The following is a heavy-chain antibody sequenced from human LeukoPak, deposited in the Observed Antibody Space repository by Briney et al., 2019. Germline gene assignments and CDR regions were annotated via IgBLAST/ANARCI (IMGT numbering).Heavy chain of an antibody. CDR1: GGSINSSNYY. CDR3: ARGIPDHYYSFTY. Sequence: SETLSLTCTVSGGSINSSNYYWSWIRQPPGKGLEWIGYISYSGSTNYNPSLKSRVTISVDTSKNQFSLRLSSVTAADTAVYYCARGIPDHYYSFTYWGQGTLVTVSS. V-gene: IGHV4-61*01. D-gene: IGHD3-22*01. J-gene: IGHJ4*02. CDR2: ISYSGST.